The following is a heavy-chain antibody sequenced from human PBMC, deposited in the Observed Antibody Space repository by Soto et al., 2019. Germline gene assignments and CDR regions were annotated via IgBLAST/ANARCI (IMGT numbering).Heavy chain of an antibody. Sequence: ESLKLSVKGSGHSFDPHWIVWVRQMPGKGLEWMGIIYPGDSNTRYSPSFPGQVTISADKSISTAYVQWSSLEASDTAMYYCARLKVTTPNPYYYYVMDGWGRGTTGTVSS. D-gene: IGHD4-17*01. CDR3: ARLKVTTPNPYYYYVMDG. V-gene: IGHV5-51*01. CDR2: IYPGDSNT. J-gene: IGHJ6*02. CDR1: GHSFDPHW.